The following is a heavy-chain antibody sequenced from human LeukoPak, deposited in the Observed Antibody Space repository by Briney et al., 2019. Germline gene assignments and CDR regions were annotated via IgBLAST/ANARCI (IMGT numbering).Heavy chain of an antibody. D-gene: IGHD6-19*01. CDR3: ARGLYRYSSGWHFDY. J-gene: IGHJ4*02. CDR2: IQSVSLII. CDR1: GFRFSDYN. V-gene: IGHV3-48*04. Sequence: GGSLTLSCAASGFRFSDYNMNWVRQVPGKGLEWVSYIQSVSLIIYYLDSVKGRFTISRDNAKNSLFLQMNSLRVEDTAVYYCARGLYRYSSGWHFDYWGQGILVTVSS.